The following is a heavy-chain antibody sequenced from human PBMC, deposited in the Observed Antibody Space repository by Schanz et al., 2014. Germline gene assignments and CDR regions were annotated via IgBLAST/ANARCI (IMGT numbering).Heavy chain of an antibody. CDR1: GFTVSAYS. V-gene: IGHV3-21*02. CDR2: VSGTSIYI. CDR3: ARVRAAHPYYYGMDV. Sequence: EVQVVESGGGLVRPGGSLRLSCSGFTVSAYSANWVRQAPGKGLEWVSSVSGTSIYIYYADSVKGRFTISRDNAENSLYLQMNSLRAEDTAVYYCARVRAAHPYYYGMDVWGQGTTVTVSS. J-gene: IGHJ6*02. D-gene: IGHD6-6*01.